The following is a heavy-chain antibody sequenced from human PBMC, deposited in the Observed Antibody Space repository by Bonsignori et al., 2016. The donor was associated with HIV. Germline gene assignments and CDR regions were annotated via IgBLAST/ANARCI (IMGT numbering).Heavy chain of an antibody. D-gene: IGHD3-16*01. V-gene: IGHV3-7*03. CDR2: IKHDGSEK. Sequence: GGSLRLSCAASGFTFSRYWMSWVRQAPGKGLEWVANIKHDGSEKYYVDSVKGRFTISRDNAKNSLYLQMNSLRAEDTAVYYCARGGRFFGAWWGQGTLVTVSS. CDR3: ARGGRFFGAW. J-gene: IGHJ4*02. CDR1: GFTFSRYW.